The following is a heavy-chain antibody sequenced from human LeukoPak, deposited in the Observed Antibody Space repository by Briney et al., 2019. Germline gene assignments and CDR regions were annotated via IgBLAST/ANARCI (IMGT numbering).Heavy chain of an antibody. V-gene: IGHV3-23*01. Sequence: GGSLRLSCAASGFTFSSYAMSWVRQAPGKGLEWVSAISGSGGSTYYADSVKGRFTISRDNSKNTLYLQMNSLRAEDTAVYYCAKVGYSGYDYVDAFDIWGQGTMVTVSS. D-gene: IGHD5-12*01. CDR2: ISGSGGST. CDR1: GFTFSSYA. J-gene: IGHJ3*02. CDR3: AKVGYSGYDYVDAFDI.